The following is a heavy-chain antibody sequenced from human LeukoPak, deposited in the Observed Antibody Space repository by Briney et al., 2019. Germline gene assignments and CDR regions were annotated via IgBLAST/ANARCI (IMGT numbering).Heavy chain of an antibody. CDR1: GITFTTID. J-gene: IGHJ4*02. Sequence: GGSLRLSCAVSGITFTTIDVNWVRQAPGKGLEWVSYISTSGNTRYYADSVKGRFTISRDNAKNSLYLQMNSLRVEDTAVYYCARELSGTTSYYFDYWGQGTLVTVSS. D-gene: IGHD1-7*01. V-gene: IGHV3-48*03. CDR3: ARELSGTTSYYFDY. CDR2: ISTSGNTR.